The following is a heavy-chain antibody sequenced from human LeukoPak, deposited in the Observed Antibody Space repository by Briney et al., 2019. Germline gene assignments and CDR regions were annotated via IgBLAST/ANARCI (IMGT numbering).Heavy chain of an antibody. CDR2: ISGSGGST. CDR1: GFTFSSYA. CDR3: AKTYYYDSSGYYLGS. Sequence: GGSLRLSCAASGFTFSSYAMSWVRQAPGKGLEWVSAISGSGGSTYYADSVKGRFTISRDNSKNTLYLQMNSLRAEDTAVYYCAKTYYYDSSGYYLGSWGQGTLVTVSS. D-gene: IGHD3-22*01. J-gene: IGHJ5*02. V-gene: IGHV3-23*01.